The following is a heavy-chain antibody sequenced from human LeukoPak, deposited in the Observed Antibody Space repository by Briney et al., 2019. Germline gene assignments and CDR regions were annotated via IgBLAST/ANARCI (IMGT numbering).Heavy chain of an antibody. CDR3: ARSRGDGYKLDY. Sequence: SVKVSCKASGGTFSCYAISWVRQAPGQGLGWMGGITPTLGTPNNAQTSPGKVTLTADESTSTASMELSSLRSENTPVYYCARSRGDGYKLDYWGQGTLVTVSS. D-gene: IGHD5-24*01. CDR1: GGTFSCYA. J-gene: IGHJ4*02. V-gene: IGHV1-69*13. CDR2: ITPTLGTP.